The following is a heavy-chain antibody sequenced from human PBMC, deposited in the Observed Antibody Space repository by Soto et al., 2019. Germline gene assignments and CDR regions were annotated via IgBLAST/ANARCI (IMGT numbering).Heavy chain of an antibody. CDR2: LHSGGDT. Sequence: EVQLVESGGGLVQPGGSLRLSCVASGIPVSSNYMTWVRQAPGKGLEWVSVLHSGGDTDYANSVKGRFTISRHDSTNTLYLQMNSLKPEDTAVYYCARDGPYYYASRMDVWGQGTTVTVSS. J-gene: IGHJ6*02. CDR3: ARDGPYYYASRMDV. CDR1: GIPVSSNY. V-gene: IGHV3-53*04. D-gene: IGHD3-10*01.